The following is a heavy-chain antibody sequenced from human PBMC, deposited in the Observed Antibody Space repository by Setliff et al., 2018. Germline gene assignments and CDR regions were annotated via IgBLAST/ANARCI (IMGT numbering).Heavy chain of an antibody. Sequence: SETLSLTCTVSGYSISSGHYWGWIRQPPGKGLEWIGSISHSGSTYYNPSLKSRVTISMDTSKNQFSLKVSSVTAADTAVYYCAGGRRYDYGWDFDYWGQGTLVTVSS. CDR2: ISHSGST. J-gene: IGHJ4*02. CDR3: AGGRRYDYGWDFDY. D-gene: IGHD4-17*01. V-gene: IGHV4-38-2*02. CDR1: GYSISSGHY.